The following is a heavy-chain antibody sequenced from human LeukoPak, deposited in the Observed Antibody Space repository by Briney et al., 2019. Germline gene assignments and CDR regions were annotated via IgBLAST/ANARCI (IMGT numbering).Heavy chain of an antibody. V-gene: IGHV6-1*01. CDR2: TRYRSTWNT. J-gene: IGHJ4*02. CDR3: ERDFNWAFDY. CDR1: GDSVSSKSVS. D-gene: IGHD7-27*01. Sequence: SQTLSLTCAISGDSVSSKSVSWNWIRQSPSRGLEYLGRTRYRSTWNTFYSSSVQGRVTINADTSRNQVSLRLNSVTPEDTALYYCERDFNWAFDYWGQGTLVTVSS.